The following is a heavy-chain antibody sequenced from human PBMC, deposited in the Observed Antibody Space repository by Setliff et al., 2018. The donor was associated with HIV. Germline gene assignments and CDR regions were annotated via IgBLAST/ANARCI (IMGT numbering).Heavy chain of an antibody. CDR3: AGGPGYNSVVRDFYFDY. V-gene: IGHV4-59*11. J-gene: IGHJ4*02. Sequence: PSETLSLTCTVSGGSISSHYWSWIRQPPGKGLEWIGYIYYSGSTNYNPSLKSRVTISVDMSKNQFSLKLSSVTAADTAVYYCAGGPGYNSVVRDFYFDYWGQGMLVTVSS. D-gene: IGHD6-25*01. CDR2: IYYSGST. CDR1: GGSISSHY.